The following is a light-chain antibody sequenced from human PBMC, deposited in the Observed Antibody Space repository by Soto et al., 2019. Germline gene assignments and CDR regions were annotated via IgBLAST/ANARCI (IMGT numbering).Light chain of an antibody. CDR3: LQDHNYPYT. J-gene: IGKJ2*01. Sequence: ATQMTQSPSSLSASVGDRVAISCRSSQGIRSELGWYQQKPGKAPKLLIYEVSRLQSGVPSRFSGSGSGTDFTLTITSLQPEDFATYYCLQDHNYPYTFGQGTKLEIK. CDR1: QGIRSE. V-gene: IGKV1-6*01. CDR2: EVS.